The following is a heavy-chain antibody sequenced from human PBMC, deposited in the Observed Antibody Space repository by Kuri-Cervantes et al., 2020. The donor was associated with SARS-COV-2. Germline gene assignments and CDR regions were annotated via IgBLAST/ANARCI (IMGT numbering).Heavy chain of an antibody. J-gene: IGHJ6*02. Sequence: LSLTCAVSGFTFSDYYMSWIRQDPGKGLEWVSYISSSSSYTNYADSMKDRFTISRDISKNTLYLQINSLSGEDTAVYYCASDSASQFLDYFYAMDVWGHGTTVTVSS. CDR2: ISSSSSYT. V-gene: IGHV3-11*05. D-gene: IGHD2/OR15-2a*01. CDR3: ASDSASQFLDYFYAMDV. CDR1: GFTFSDYY.